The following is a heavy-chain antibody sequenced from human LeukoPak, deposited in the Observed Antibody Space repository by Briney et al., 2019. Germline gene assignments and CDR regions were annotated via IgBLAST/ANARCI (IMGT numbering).Heavy chain of an antibody. Sequence: PSETLSLTCTVSGGSISSSSYYWGWIRQPPGKGLKWIGSIYYSGSTYYNPSLKSRVAISVDTSKNQFSLKLSSVTAADTAVYYCARHMGYSVLGLRLGESYYFDYWGQGTLVTVSS. D-gene: IGHD3-16*01. CDR1: GGSISSSSYY. J-gene: IGHJ4*02. CDR3: ARHMGYSVLGLRLGESYYFDY. V-gene: IGHV4-39*01. CDR2: IYYSGST.